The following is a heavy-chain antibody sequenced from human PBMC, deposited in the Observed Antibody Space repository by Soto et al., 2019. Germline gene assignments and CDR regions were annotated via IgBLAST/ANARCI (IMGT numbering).Heavy chain of an antibody. Sequence: GGSLRLSCAASGFTFSDYYMSWIRQAPGKGLEWVSYISSSGSTIYYADSVKGRFTISRDNPKNSLYLQMNSLRAEDTAVYYCASVNWSTTTSGLNDYWGQGTLVTVSS. V-gene: IGHV3-11*01. CDR2: ISSSGSTI. J-gene: IGHJ4*02. CDR1: GFTFSDYY. D-gene: IGHD3-3*01. CDR3: ASVNWSTTTSGLNDY.